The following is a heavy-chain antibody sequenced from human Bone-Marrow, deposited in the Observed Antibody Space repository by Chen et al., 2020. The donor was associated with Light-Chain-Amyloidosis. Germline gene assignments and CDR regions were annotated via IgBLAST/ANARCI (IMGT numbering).Heavy chain of an antibody. D-gene: IGHD3-9*01. CDR1: GFSFSTYW. V-gene: IGHV3-74*01. CDR2: TNSAGTST. Sequence: EVLLVESGGEVVQPGGSLRLSCTASGFSFSTYWMHWVRQSPGKRLVSVSRTNSAGTSTTYADSVKGRFTVSRDNTKNTMYLEMNSLRVEDTAVYYCARTTLRYLDYWGQGTLVTVSS. J-gene: IGHJ4*02. CDR3: ARTTLRYLDY.